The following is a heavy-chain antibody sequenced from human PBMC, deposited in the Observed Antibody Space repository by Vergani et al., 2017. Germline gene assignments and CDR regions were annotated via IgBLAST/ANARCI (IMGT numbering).Heavy chain of an antibody. CDR3: VKDNDYDADGPFDL. V-gene: IGHV3-9*01. J-gene: IGHJ2*01. Sequence: VEAGGGLVQPGGSLRLSCTASGFTFQAFAFHWVRQVSGRGLEWVSGIDRNYGVKNGNSFEGRFSISRDNAKKAVFLLMNNLRHEDTALYFCVKDNDYDADGPFDLWGRGTLVTVSS. CDR1: GFTFQAFA. CDR2: IDRNYGVK. D-gene: IGHD3-16*01.